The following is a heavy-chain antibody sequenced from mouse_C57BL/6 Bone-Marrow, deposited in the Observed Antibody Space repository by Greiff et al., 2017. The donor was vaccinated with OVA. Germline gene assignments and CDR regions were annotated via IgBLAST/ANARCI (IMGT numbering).Heavy chain of an antibody. J-gene: IGHJ4*01. V-gene: IGHV1-55*01. Sequence: QVQLQQSGAELVKPGASVKMSCKASGYTFTSYWITWVKQRPGQGLEWIGDIYPGSGSTNYNEKFKSKATLTVDTSSSTAYMQLSSLTSEDSAVYYCARWGRCDYYAMDYWGQGTSVTVSS. CDR2: IYPGSGST. CDR1: GYTFTSYW. CDR3: ARWGRCDYYAMDY.